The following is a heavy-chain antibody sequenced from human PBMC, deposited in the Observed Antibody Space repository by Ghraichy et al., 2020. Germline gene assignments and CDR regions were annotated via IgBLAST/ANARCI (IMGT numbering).Heavy chain of an antibody. CDR1: GGSFSGYY. V-gene: IGHV4-34*01. D-gene: IGHD3-9*01. J-gene: IGHJ5*02. CDR3: ARGRYFDWLSDWGYWFDP. CDR2: INHSGST. Sequence: SETLSLTCAVYGGSFSGYYWSWIRQPPGKGLEWIGEINHSGSTNYNPSLKSRVTISVDTSKNQFSLKLSSVTAADTAVYYCARGRYFDWLSDWGYWFDPWGQGTLVTVSS.